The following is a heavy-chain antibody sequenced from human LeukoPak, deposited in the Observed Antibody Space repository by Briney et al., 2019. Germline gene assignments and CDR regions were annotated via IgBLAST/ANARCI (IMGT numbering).Heavy chain of an antibody. V-gene: IGHV1-46*01. CDR2: INPIRGST. J-gene: IGHJ4*02. CDR1: GYTFTSYK. CDR3: AREGVRDAYNPAGYHFDY. Sequence: APVKVSCKASGYTFTSYKMHWVRQAPGQGLEWMGIINPIRGSTTYAQKFQGRVTMTWDTSTSTVYMDLSSLRSEDTAVCYCAREGVRDAYNPAGYHFDYWGQGTLVTVSS. D-gene: IGHD5-24*01.